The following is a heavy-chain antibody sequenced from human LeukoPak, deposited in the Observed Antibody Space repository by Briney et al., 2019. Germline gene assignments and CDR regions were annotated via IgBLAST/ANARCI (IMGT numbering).Heavy chain of an antibody. J-gene: IGHJ4*02. CDR2: ISGNTVST. D-gene: IGHD3-3*01. CDR1: GFTFSNYA. CDR3: ARDSRYYDFWSNYYTFDY. Sequence: GGSLRLSCAASGFTFSNYAMSWVRQAPGKGLEWVSTISGNTVSTYYADSVKGRFTISRDNSKNTLYLQMNSLRAEDTAVYYCARDSRYYDFWSNYYTFDYWGQGTLVTVSS. V-gene: IGHV3-23*01.